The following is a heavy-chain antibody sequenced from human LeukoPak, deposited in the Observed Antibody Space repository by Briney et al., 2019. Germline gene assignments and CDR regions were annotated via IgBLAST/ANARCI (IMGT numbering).Heavy chain of an antibody. V-gene: IGHV3-7*02. CDR1: GFTFSTYW. CDR2: IKEDGTGK. J-gene: IGHJ6*02. D-gene: IGHD2-2*01. CDR3: ARRKVVSAYYYGMDV. Sequence: PGGSLRLSCAASGFTFSTYWMSWVRQAPGKGLEWLANIKEDGTGKNHVDSVKGRFTISRDNAKNTLYLQMNSLRAEDTAVYYCARRKVVSAYYYGMDVWGQGTTVTVSS.